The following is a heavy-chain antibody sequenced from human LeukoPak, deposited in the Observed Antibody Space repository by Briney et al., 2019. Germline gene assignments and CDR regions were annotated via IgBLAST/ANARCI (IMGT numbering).Heavy chain of an antibody. V-gene: IGHV4-34*01. CDR1: GGSFSGYY. CDR2: INHSGST. CDR3: ARGGLVWGSYRYSFWFDP. Sequence: PSETLSLTCAVYGGSFSGYYWSWIRQPPGKGLEWIGEINHSGSTNCNPSLKSRVTISVDTSKNQFSLKLSSVTAADTAVYYCARGGLVWGSYRYSFWFDPWGQGTLVTVSS. D-gene: IGHD3-16*02. J-gene: IGHJ5*02.